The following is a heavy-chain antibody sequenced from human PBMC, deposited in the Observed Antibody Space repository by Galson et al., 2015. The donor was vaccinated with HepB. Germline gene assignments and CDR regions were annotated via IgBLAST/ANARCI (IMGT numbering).Heavy chain of an antibody. D-gene: IGHD6-19*01. J-gene: IGHJ4*02. Sequence: ETLSLTCTVSGDSINSHYWSWIRQPPGKGLEWIGYMYYSGTTNYNPSLKSRVTISVDTSMNQFSLRLSSVTAADTAVYYCARGSGWYLFWGQGTLVTVSS. V-gene: IGHV4-59*11. CDR3: ARGSGWYLF. CDR2: MYYSGTT. CDR1: GDSINSHY.